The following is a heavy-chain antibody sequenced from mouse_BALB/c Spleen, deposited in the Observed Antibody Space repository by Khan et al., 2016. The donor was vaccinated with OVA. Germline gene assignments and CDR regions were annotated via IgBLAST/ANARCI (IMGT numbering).Heavy chain of an antibody. CDR1: GYTFTTYG. Sequence: QVQLKQSGAELARPGASVQISCKASGYTFTTYGMHWVKQAPGQGLEWMGYINPNNGYPTFNEKFKDQSTLSSDTSSSTAYLQMNSLTTDYSAAYSGAREGAYYRYDGSFYCWGQGTLVTVSA. V-gene: IGHV1-4*01. D-gene: IGHD2-14*01. J-gene: IGHJ3*01. CDR3: AREGAYYRYDGSFYC. CDR2: INPNNGYP.